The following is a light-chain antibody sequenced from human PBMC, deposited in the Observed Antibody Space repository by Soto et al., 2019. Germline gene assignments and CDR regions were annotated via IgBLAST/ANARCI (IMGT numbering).Light chain of an antibody. CDR1: QSISSNY. V-gene: IGKV3-20*01. CDR2: GAS. J-gene: IGKJ4*01. CDR3: QQFSSYPLT. Sequence: EIVLTQSPGTLSLSPGERATLSCRASQSISSNYLAWYQQKPGQAPRLLIYGASTRATGIPARFSGSGSGTEFTLTISSLQSEDFAVYYCQQFSSYPLTFGGGTKVDIK.